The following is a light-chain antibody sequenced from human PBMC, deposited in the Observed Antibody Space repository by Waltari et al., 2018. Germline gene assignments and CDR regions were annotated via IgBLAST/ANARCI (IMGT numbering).Light chain of an antibody. J-gene: IGLJ3*02. V-gene: IGLV2-14*01. CDR2: GVS. CDR1: SSDIGGYNY. CDR3: SSYTSISRV. Sequence: QSALTQPASVSGSPGQSITISCTGTSSDIGGYNYVSWYQHHPGKAPKLTIYGVSNRPSGVSNRYSGSKSGNTASLTISGLQAGDEADYYCSSYTSISRVFGAGTKLTVL.